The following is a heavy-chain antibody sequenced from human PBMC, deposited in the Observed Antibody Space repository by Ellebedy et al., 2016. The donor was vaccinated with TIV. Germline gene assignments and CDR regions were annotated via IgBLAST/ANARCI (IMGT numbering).Heavy chain of an antibody. V-gene: IGHV4-31*03. D-gene: IGHD6-13*01. CDR1: GGSISSGAYY. J-gene: IGHJ4*02. CDR3: ARRFPIAGYFDY. CDR2: IYYSGTT. Sequence: SETLSLTXTVSGGSISSGAYYWSWIRQHPGKGLEWIGYIYYSGTTYYNPSLNSRVTISLDTSKNQFSLKLSSVTAVDTAVYYCARRFPIAGYFDYWGQGTLVTVSS.